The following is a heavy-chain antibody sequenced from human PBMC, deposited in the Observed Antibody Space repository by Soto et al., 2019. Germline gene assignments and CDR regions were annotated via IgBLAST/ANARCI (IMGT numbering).Heavy chain of an antibody. Sequence: QLQESGPGLVKPSGTLSLSCAVSGGSISSSNWWNWVRQPPGKGLEWIGEIYHSGGTKYNPSLKSRVSISVDKSKNQFSLSLNSVTAADTAVYYCARDPTAHGFSSYFDSWGQGTLVTVSS. V-gene: IGHV4-4*02. CDR1: GGSISSSNW. J-gene: IGHJ4*02. CDR2: IYHSGGT. D-gene: IGHD4-17*01. CDR3: ARDPTAHGFSSYFDS.